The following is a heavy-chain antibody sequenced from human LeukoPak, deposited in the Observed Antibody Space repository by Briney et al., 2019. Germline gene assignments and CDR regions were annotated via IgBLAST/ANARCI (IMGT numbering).Heavy chain of an antibody. Sequence: PGGSLRPSCAVSGFTVSGNYITWVRQAPGKGLEWVSVIYANGNTYYADSMQGRLTISRDKSKNTVFLQMNSLRAEDTAMYYCARVGEGELGNWFDPWGQGTLVTVSS. J-gene: IGHJ5*02. CDR1: GFTVSGNY. CDR2: IYANGNT. D-gene: IGHD3-10*01. V-gene: IGHV3-53*01. CDR3: ARVGEGELGNWFDP.